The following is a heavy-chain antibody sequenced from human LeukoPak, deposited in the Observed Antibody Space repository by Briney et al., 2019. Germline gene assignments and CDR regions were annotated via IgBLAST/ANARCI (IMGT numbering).Heavy chain of an antibody. Sequence: SETLSLTCAVSGGSFSGYYWSWLRQSPGRGLEWIGRINRSGSTNYNPSLKSRVIMSIDTSKNQFSLELSSVTAADTAVYYCAXXXGXGVAXXPFDPXGQGTLVTVSS. D-gene: IGHD3-3*01. V-gene: IGHV4-34*01. CDR3: AXXXGXGVAXXPFDP. CDR1: GGSFSGYY. J-gene: IGHJ5*02. CDR2: INRSGST.